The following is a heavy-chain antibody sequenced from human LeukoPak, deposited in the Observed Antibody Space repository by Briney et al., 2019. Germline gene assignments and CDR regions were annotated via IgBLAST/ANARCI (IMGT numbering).Heavy chain of an antibody. CDR3: ARDGPERWLQSRNAFDI. J-gene: IGHJ3*02. D-gene: IGHD5-24*01. V-gene: IGHV4-59*01. Sequence: TSETLSLTCTVSGGSISSYYWSWIRQPPGKGLEWIGYIYYSGSTNHNPSLKNRVTISVDTSKNQSSLKLSSLTAADTAVYSCARDGPERWLQSRNAFDIWGQGTMVTVSS. CDR1: GGSISSYY. CDR2: IYYSGST.